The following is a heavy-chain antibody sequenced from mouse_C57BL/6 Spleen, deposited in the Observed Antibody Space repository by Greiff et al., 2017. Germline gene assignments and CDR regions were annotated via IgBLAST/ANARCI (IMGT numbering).Heavy chain of an antibody. CDR1: GFNIKDYY. Sequence: DVQLQESGAELVKPGASVKLSCTASGFNIKDYYMHWVKQRTEQGLEWIGRIDPEDGETKYAPKFQGKATITADTSSNTAYLQLSSLTSEDTAVYDWARGRIYYDYDGYAMDYWGQGTSVTVSS. CDR2: IDPEDGET. CDR3: ARGRIYYDYDGYAMDY. V-gene: IGHV14-2*01. J-gene: IGHJ4*01. D-gene: IGHD2-4*01.